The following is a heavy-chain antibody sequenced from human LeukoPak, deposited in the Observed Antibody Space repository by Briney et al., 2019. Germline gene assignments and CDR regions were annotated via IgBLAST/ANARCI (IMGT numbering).Heavy chain of an antibody. CDR3: ARGGYSSSSGGYYYYYYGMDV. Sequence: ASVKVSCKASGGTFISYAISWVRQAPGQGHEWVGWINPNSGGTNYAQKFQGWVTMTRDTSISTAYMELSRLRSDDTAVYYCARGGYSSSSGGYYYYYYGMDVWGQGTTVTVSS. CDR2: INPNSGGT. J-gene: IGHJ6*02. CDR1: GGTFISYA. V-gene: IGHV1-2*04. D-gene: IGHD6-6*01.